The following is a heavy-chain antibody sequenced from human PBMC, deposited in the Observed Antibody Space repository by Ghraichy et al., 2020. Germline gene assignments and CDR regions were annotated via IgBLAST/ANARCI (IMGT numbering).Heavy chain of an antibody. V-gene: IGHV3-30-3*01. CDR1: GFTFSSYA. J-gene: IGHJ4*02. Sequence: GGSLRLSCAASGFTFSSYAMHWVRQAPGKGLEWVAVDGNNKYYADSVKGRFTVSRDNSKNTLYLQMNSLRAEDTAVYYLARERREATIMLGDYWGRGTLVTVSS. CDR3: ARERREATIMLGDY. CDR2: DGNNK. D-gene: IGHD1-26*01.